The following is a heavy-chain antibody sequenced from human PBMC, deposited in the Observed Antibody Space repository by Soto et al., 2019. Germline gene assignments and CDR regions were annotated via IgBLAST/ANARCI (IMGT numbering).Heavy chain of an antibody. V-gene: IGHV4-34*01. Sequence: SETLSLTCAVYGGSFSGYYWTWIRQTPGKGLEWIGEINHSGSTNYNPSLKSRVTISVDTSKNQLSLKLSSVTAADTAVYYCARVRIAARTGAYGMDVWGQGTTVTVSS. J-gene: IGHJ6*02. CDR3: ARVRIAARTGAYGMDV. D-gene: IGHD6-6*01. CDR1: GGSFSGYY. CDR2: INHSGST.